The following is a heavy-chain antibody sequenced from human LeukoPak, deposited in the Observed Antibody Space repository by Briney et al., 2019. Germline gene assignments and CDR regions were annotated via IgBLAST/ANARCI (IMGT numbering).Heavy chain of an antibody. J-gene: IGHJ4*02. CDR2: IIPIFGTA. CDR3: ARSLIGSGWSRSFDY. D-gene: IGHD6-19*01. CDR1: GGTFSSYA. V-gene: IGHV1-69*01. Sequence: SVKVSCKASGGTFSSYAISWVRQAPGQGLEWMGGIIPIFGTANYAQKFQGRVTITADESTSTAYMELSSLRSEDTAVYYCARSLIGSGWSRSFDYWGQGTLVTVSS.